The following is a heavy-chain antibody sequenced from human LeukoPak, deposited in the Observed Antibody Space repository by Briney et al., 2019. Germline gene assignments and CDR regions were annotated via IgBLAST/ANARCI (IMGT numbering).Heavy chain of an antibody. V-gene: IGHV1-18*01. CDR1: GYSFTSYG. CDR2: ISANNGYT. D-gene: IGHD2-2*01. Sequence: GAPVKVSCKASGYSFTSYGIIWVRRAPGQGLEWMGWISANNGYTSYAQKLQGRITMTTDTSTSTAYLDLRSLTSDDTAIYYCARGSVVVPGAVDYWGQGTLVTVSS. J-gene: IGHJ4*02. CDR3: ARGSVVVPGAVDY.